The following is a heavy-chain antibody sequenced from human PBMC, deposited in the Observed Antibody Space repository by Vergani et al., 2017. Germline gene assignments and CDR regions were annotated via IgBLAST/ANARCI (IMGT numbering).Heavy chain of an antibody. J-gene: IGHJ4*02. CDR2: IHYSGST. Sequence: QLQLQESGPGLVKPSETLSLTCTVSGGSISSSSYYWGWIRQPPGKGLEWIGSIHYSGSTYYNPSLKSRVAISVDTSKNQFSLKLSSVTAADTAVYYCARSTHPETYSSSWDFDYWGQGTLVTVSS. V-gene: IGHV4-39*07. D-gene: IGHD6-13*01. CDR3: ARSTHPETYSSSWDFDY. CDR1: GGSISSSSYY.